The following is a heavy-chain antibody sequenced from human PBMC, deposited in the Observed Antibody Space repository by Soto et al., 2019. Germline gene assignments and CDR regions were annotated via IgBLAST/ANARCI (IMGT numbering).Heavy chain of an antibody. CDR2: INPNSGGT. J-gene: IGHJ3*02. V-gene: IGHV1-2*04. D-gene: IGHD2-2*01. CDR1: GYTFTGYY. CDR3: AREMDCSSTSCYRGAHDAFDI. Sequence: GASVKVSCKASGYTFTGYYMHWVRQAPGQGLEWMGWINPNSGGTNYAQKFQGWVTMTRDTSISTAYMELSRLRSDDTAVYYCAREMDCSSTSCYRGAHDAFDIWGQGTMVTVSS.